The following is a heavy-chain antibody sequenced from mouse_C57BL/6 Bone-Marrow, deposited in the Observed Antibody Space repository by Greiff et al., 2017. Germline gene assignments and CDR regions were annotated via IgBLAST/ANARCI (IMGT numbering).Heavy chain of an antibody. J-gene: IGHJ4*01. CDR1: GFSLTSYG. Sequence: QVQLMESGPGLVQPSQSLSITCTVSGFSLTSYGVHWVRQSPGKGLEWLGVIWRGGSTDYNAAFMSRLSITKDNSKSQVFFKMNSLQADDTAIYYWAKQFTTGYYYAMDYWGQGTSVTVSS. V-gene: IGHV2-5*01. CDR3: AKQFTTGYYYAMDY. CDR2: IWRGGST. D-gene: IGHD1-1*01.